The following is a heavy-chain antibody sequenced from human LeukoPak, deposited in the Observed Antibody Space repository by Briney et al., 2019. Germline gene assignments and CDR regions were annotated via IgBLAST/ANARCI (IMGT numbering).Heavy chain of an antibody. CDR2: ISWNSGRM. Sequence: GRSLRLSCAASGFTFDDYAMHWVRQAPGKGLEWVSSISWNSGRMGYADSVKGRFTISRDNAKNSLYLQMNSLRAEDTALYYCAKSPGTGADYFDYWGQGTLVTVSS. V-gene: IGHV3-9*01. CDR3: AKSPGTGADYFDY. J-gene: IGHJ4*02. CDR1: GFTFDDYA. D-gene: IGHD6-19*01.